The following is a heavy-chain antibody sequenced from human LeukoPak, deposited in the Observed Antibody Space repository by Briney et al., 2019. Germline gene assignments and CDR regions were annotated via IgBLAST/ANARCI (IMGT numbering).Heavy chain of an antibody. J-gene: IGHJ4*02. V-gene: IGHV1-2*02. D-gene: IGHD3-10*01. CDR2: INPNSGGT. CDR1: GYTFTGYY. Sequence: ASVKVSCKASGYTFTGYYMHWVRQAPGQGLEWMGWINPNSGGTNYAQKFQGRVTMTRDTSISTAYMELSRLRSDDTAVYYCAREYSRFGELNDYWGQGTLVTVPS. CDR3: AREYSRFGELNDY.